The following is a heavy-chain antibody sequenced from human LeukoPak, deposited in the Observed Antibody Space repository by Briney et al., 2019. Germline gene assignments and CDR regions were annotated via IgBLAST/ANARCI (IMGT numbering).Heavy chain of an antibody. V-gene: IGHV4-59*01. CDR1: GGSISSYY. J-gene: IGHJ4*02. Sequence: SETLSLTCTVSGGSISSYYWSWIRQPPGKGLEWIGYIYYSGSTNYNPSLKSRVTISVDTSKNQFSLKLSSVTAADTAVYYCARDGYSSGWYSIGADYWGQETLVTVSS. D-gene: IGHD6-19*01. CDR2: IYYSGST. CDR3: ARDGYSSGWYSIGADY.